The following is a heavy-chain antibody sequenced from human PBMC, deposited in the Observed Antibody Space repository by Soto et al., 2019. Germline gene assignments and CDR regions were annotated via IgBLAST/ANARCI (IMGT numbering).Heavy chain of an antibody. V-gene: IGHV1-69*12. CDR2: IIPIFGTV. D-gene: IGHD6-19*01. CDR1: GGTFRTYA. CDR3: AKGAVAGTPTSYYYYDMDD. J-gene: IGHJ6*02. Sequence: QVQLLQSGAEVKKPGSSVRVSCEASGGTFRTYAISWVRQAPGQGLEWMGEIIPIFGTVNYAQKFQGRVMLTEDESTSTVYIDLRSLGSEDTAVYYCAKGAVAGTPTSYYYYDMDDWSQGSPVTVSS.